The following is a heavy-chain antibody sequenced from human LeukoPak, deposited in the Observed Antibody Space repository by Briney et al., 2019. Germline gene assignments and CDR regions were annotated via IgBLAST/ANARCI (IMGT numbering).Heavy chain of an antibody. V-gene: IGHV4-39*01. CDR1: GGSISSSSYY. CDR2: IYYSGST. Sequence: SETLSLTCAVSGGSISSSSYYWGWIRQPPGKGLEWIGSIYYSGSTYYNPSLKSRVTISVDTSKNRFSLKLSSVTAADTAVYYCARSGLLWFGSFDYWGQGTLVTVSS. J-gene: IGHJ4*02. CDR3: ARSGLLWFGSFDY. D-gene: IGHD3-10*01.